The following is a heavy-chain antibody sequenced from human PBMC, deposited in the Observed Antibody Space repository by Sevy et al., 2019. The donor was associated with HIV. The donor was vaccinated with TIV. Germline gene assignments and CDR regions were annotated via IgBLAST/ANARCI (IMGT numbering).Heavy chain of an antibody. CDR2: LYDGGRT. CDR1: ELSVSNSY. J-gene: IGHJ2*01. CDR3: ARTYNRWYFDL. V-gene: IGHV3-53*01. Sequence: GGSLRLSCAASELSVSNSYMSWVRQAPGKGLEWVSILYDGGRTYYADSVKGRFIISRDDSKNTLFLQMNSLRVEDTSIYYCARTYNRWYFDLWGRGPLVTVSS. D-gene: IGHD1-1*01.